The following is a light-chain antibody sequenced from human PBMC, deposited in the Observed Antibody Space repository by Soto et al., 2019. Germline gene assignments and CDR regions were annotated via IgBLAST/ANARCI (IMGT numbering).Light chain of an antibody. CDR2: TAS. CDR3: QQSYSTPQT. V-gene: IGKV1-39*01. J-gene: IGKJ1*01. Sequence: DIQMTQSPSSLSASVGDRVTLTCRASQSIGRYLNWYQQKPGRAPRLLIYTASSLQTGVPSRFRGSGSGTDFTLTISTLQPEDFATYYCQQSYSTPQTFGQGTKLEIK. CDR1: QSIGRY.